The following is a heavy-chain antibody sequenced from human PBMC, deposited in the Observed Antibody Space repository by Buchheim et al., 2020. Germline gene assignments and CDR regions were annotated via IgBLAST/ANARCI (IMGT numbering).Heavy chain of an antibody. Sequence: QVQLQESGPGLVKPSGTLSPTCTVSGGSIITNYWWTWVRQPPGKGLEWIGEVYHSGTANYNPSLKSRVTISLDKSKNQFSPNLSSVTAADTAVYYCARKDDISLYVFDYWGQGAL. D-gene: IGHD5/OR15-5a*01. J-gene: IGHJ4*02. CDR3: ARKDDISLYVFDY. CDR1: GGSIITNYW. CDR2: VYHSGTA. V-gene: IGHV4-4*02.